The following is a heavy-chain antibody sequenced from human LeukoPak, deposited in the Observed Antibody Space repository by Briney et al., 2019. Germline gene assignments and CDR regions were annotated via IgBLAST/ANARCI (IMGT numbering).Heavy chain of an antibody. V-gene: IGHV4-31*03. CDR3: ARANLDGGDAFDI. J-gene: IGHJ3*02. D-gene: IGHD3-16*01. CDR2: IYYSGST. CDR1: GGSISSGGYY. Sequence: SETLSLTCTVSGGSISSGGYYWSWIRQHPGKGLEWIGYIYYSGSTYYNPSLKSRVTISVDTSKNQFSLKLSSVTAADTAVYYCARANLDGGDAFDIWGQGTMVTASS.